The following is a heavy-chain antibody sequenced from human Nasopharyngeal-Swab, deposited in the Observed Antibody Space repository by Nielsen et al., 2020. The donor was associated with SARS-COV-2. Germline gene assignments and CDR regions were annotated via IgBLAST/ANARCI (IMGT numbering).Heavy chain of an antibody. V-gene: IGHV4-59*13. Sequence: SETLSLTCTVSGGSISSYYWSWIRQPPGKGLEWIGYIYYSGSTNYNPSLKSRVTISVDTSKNQFSLKLSSVTAADTAVYYCASMLTYYDFWRGPVDHGMDVWGQGTTVTVSS. D-gene: IGHD3-3*01. CDR3: ASMLTYYDFWRGPVDHGMDV. CDR2: IYYSGST. J-gene: IGHJ6*02. CDR1: GGSISSYY.